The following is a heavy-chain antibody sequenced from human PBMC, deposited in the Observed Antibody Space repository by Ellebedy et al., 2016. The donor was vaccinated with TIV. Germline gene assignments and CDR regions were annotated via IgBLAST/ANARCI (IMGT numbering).Heavy chain of an antibody. CDR3: ASTKWEKLFGMDV. CDR2: IWFDGSHD. J-gene: IGHJ6*02. V-gene: IGHV3-33*08. D-gene: IGHD1-26*01. Sequence: GESLKISCVASVFSFSHYGMHWVRQAPGKGLAWVAVIWFDGSHDQYADSVKGRFTISRDNSKNTLYLQMDGLRAEDTAVYYCASTKWEKLFGMDVWGQGTTVTVSS. CDR1: VFSFSHYG.